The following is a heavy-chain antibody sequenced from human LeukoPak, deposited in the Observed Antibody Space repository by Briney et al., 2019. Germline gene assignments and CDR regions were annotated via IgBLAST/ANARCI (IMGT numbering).Heavy chain of an antibody. CDR2: ISSSGRSI. V-gene: IGHV3-11*04. CDR1: GFTFRDYY. D-gene: IGHD6-19*01. CDR3: ARRIGVATYFDY. J-gene: IGHJ4*02. Sequence: PGGSLRLSCAASGFTFRDYYMSWIRQGPGKGLEWVSYISSSGRSIYYADSVKGRFTISRDNAKNSLYLQMNSLRAEDTAVYYCARRIGVATYFDYWGQGTLVTVSS.